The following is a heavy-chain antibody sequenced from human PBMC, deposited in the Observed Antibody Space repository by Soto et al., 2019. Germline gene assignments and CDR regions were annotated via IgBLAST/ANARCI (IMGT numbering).Heavy chain of an antibody. D-gene: IGHD2-15*01. V-gene: IGHV3-23*01. CDR3: AKEGCSGGSCYSGIHYYYYYMDV. J-gene: IGHJ6*03. CDR1: GFTFSSYA. Sequence: GGSLRLSCAASGFTFSSYAMSWVRQAPGKGLEWVSTISGSGGSTYYADSVKGRFTISRDNSKNTLYLQMNSLRAEDTAVYYCAKEGCSGGSCYSGIHYYYYYMDVWGKGTTVTVSS. CDR2: ISGSGGST.